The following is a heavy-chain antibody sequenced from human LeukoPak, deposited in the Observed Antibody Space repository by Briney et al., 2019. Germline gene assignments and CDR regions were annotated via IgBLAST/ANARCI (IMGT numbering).Heavy chain of an antibody. Sequence: PGGSLRLSCAASGSTLSDYYMRWIRLAPGEGLEWVSYISTSSSYTNYADSVKGRFTISRANAENSLYLQMNSLRAEDTAVYYCATTAGHTGWYSIDYWGQGTLVTVSS. CDR1: GSTLSDYY. J-gene: IGHJ4*02. CDR3: ATTAGHTGWYSIDY. V-gene: IGHV3-11*03. CDR2: ISTSSSYT. D-gene: IGHD6-19*01.